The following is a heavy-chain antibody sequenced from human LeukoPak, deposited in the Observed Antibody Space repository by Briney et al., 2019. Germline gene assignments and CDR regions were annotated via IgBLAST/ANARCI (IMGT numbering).Heavy chain of an antibody. D-gene: IGHD6-6*01. V-gene: IGHV4-34*01. CDR3: ARGRYSSSSVSDY. J-gene: IGHJ4*02. CDR1: GGSFSGYY. CDR2: INHSGST. Sequence: SETLSLTCAVYGGSFSGYYWSWIRQPPGKGLEWTGEINHSGSTNYNPSLKSRVTISVDTSKNQFSLKLSSVTAADTAVYYCARGRYSSSSVSDYWGQGTLVTVSS.